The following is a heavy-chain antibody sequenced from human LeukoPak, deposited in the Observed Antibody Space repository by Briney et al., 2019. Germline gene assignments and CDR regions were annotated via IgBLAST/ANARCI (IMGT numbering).Heavy chain of an antibody. CDR2: MYHSGST. J-gene: IGHJ4*02. Sequence: ASETLSLTCTVSGYSISSGYFWGWIRQPPGKGLEWIGSMYHSGSTYHNPSLKSRVTISLDTSRNQFSLKLYSVTAADTAVYYCARDPYCSGGSCYPFDYWGQGTLVTVSS. CDR3: ARDPYCSGGSCYPFDY. V-gene: IGHV4-38-2*02. CDR1: GYSISSGYF. D-gene: IGHD2-15*01.